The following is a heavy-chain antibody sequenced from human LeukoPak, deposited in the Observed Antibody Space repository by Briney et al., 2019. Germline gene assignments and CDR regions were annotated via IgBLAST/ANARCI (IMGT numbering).Heavy chain of an antibody. Sequence: SETLSLTCNVSGGSITDYYWSWIRQPPGKGPEWIGYIYYKGSTNYNPSLRSRVTISADTSKNLFSLKLSSVTTADTAVYYCARTVNYYDTSGYSYYFDYWGQGTLVTVSS. V-gene: IGHV4-59*01. CDR1: GGSITDYY. J-gene: IGHJ4*02. D-gene: IGHD3-22*01. CDR2: IYYKGST. CDR3: ARTVNYYDTSGYSYYFDY.